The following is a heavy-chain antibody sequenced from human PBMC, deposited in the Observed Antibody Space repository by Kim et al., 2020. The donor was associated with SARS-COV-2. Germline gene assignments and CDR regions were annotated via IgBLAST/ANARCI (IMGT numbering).Heavy chain of an antibody. V-gene: IGHV1-18*01. J-gene: IGHJ3*02. CDR3: ARVSMIVVVAGAFDI. CDR2: ISAYNGNT. CDR1: GYTFTSYG. D-gene: IGHD3-22*01. Sequence: ASVNVSCKASGYTFTSYGISWVRQAPGQGLEWMGWISAYNGNTNYAQKLQGRVTMTTDTSTSTAYMELRSLRSDDTAVYYCARVSMIVVVAGAFDIWGQGTMVTVSS.